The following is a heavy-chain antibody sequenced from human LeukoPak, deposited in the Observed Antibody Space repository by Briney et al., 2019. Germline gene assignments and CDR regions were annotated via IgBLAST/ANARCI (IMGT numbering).Heavy chain of an antibody. Sequence: GGSLRLSCTASGFTFSSYAMSWVRQAPGKGLEWVSAISGSGGSTYYADSVKGRFTISRDNSKNTLYLQMNSLRAEDTAVYYCAKTTTVTNYYFDYWGQGTLVTVSS. CDR1: GFTFSSYA. CDR2: ISGSGGST. V-gene: IGHV3-23*01. D-gene: IGHD4-11*01. J-gene: IGHJ4*02. CDR3: AKTTTVTNYYFDY.